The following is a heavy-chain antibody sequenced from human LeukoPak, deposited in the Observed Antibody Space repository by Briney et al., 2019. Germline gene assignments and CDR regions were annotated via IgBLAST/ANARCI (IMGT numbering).Heavy chain of an antibody. CDR3: VKDRPCETCMPMDA. CDR1: GFRFTDYS. D-gene: IGHD2-2*01. J-gene: IGHJ6*02. CDR2: LGRSGEYK. V-gene: IGHV3-23*01. Sequence: GGSLRLSCAASGFRFTDYSMSWVRQAPGKGLGWVAGLGRSGEYKYYADSVKGRFTISRDNSKDTVSLRMNSLRAEDSAIYFCVKDRPCETCMPMDAWGQGTTVTV.